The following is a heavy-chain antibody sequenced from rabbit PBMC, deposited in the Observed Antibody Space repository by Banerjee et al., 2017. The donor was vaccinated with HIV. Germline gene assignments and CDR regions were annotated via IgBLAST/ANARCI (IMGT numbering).Heavy chain of an antibody. CDR3: ARHAFSRDYYNL. CDR2: IWTGNSGST. CDR1: GFSFSHNW. D-gene: IGHD1-1*01. J-gene: IGHJ4*01. V-gene: IGHV1S45*01. Sequence: QEQLEESGGDLVKPEGSLTLTCTASGFSFSHNWICWVRQAPGKGLEWIACIWTGNSGSTYYASWAKGRFTISKTSSTTVTLQMTSLTAADTATYFCARHAFSRDYYNLWGPGTLVTVS.